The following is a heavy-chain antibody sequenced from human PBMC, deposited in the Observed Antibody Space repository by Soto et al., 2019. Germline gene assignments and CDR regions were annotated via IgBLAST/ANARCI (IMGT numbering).Heavy chain of an antibody. CDR2: IIPIFGTA. J-gene: IGHJ6*02. D-gene: IGHD1-26*01. Sequence: ASVKVSCKASGGTFSSYAISWVRQAPGQGLEWMGGIIPIFGTANYAQKFQGRVTITADESTSTAYMELSSLRSEDTAVYYCARTYSGSYYGILSREGRSYYYYGMDVWGQGTTVTVSS. CDR3: ARTYSGSYYGILSREGRSYYYYGMDV. CDR1: GGTFSSYA. V-gene: IGHV1-69*13.